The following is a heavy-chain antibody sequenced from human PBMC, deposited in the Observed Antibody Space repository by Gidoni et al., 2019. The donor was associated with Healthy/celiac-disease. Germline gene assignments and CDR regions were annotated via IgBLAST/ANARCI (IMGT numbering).Heavy chain of an antibody. D-gene: IGHD4-17*01. CDR3: YGDYSRYYYYYMDV. Sequence: EVQLVESGGGLVQPGGSLKLSCAASGLTFSGPAMHWVRQASGKGLEWVGRIRSKANSYATAYAASVKGRFTISRDDSKNTAYLQMNSLKTEDTAVYYCYGDYSRYYYYYMDVWGKGTTVTVSS. CDR2: IRSKANSYAT. CDR1: GLTFSGPA. V-gene: IGHV3-73*02. J-gene: IGHJ6*03.